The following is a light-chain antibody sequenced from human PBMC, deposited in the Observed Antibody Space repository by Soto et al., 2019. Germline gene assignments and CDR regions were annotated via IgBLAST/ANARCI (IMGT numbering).Light chain of an antibody. CDR3: QQRSNWPPWT. CDR2: AAS. CDR1: QSVGTY. J-gene: IGKJ3*01. Sequence: EVVLTQAPATLSLSPGERATLSCRASQSVGTYLAWYQQKPGQPPRLLIYAASNRATGIPARLSGSGSGTDFTLPISSLEPEDSAVYYCQQRSNWPPWTFGPGTKVDF. V-gene: IGKV3-11*01.